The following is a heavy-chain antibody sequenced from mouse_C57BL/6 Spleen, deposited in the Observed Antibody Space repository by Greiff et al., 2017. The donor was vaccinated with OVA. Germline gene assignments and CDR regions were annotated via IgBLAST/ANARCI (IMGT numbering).Heavy chain of an antibody. Sequence: QVQLQQPGAELVKPGASVKMSCKASGYTFTSYWITWVKQRPGQGLEWIGDIYPGSGSTNYNEKFKSKATLTVDTSSSTAYMQLSSLTSEDSAVYYCARWRDSSGYVDYAMDYWGQGTSVTVSS. CDR2: IYPGSGST. CDR1: GYTFTSYW. D-gene: IGHD3-2*02. CDR3: ARWRDSSGYVDYAMDY. J-gene: IGHJ4*01. V-gene: IGHV1-55*01.